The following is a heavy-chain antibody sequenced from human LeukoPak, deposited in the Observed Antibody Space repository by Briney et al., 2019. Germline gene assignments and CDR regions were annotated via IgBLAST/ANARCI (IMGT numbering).Heavy chain of an antibody. CDR3: ARGPVRLARPYDY. D-gene: IGHD3-9*01. Sequence: PSETLSLTGTGQGGSLSGAYWAWIRQSPGQGLEWIGEINQSGSTNYHPSFKSRVTMSADTPKNQLSLSLTSVTAADTALYYCARGPVRLARPYDYWGQGTPVTVSS. CDR1: GGSLSGAY. V-gene: IGHV4-34*01. CDR2: INQSGST. J-gene: IGHJ4*02.